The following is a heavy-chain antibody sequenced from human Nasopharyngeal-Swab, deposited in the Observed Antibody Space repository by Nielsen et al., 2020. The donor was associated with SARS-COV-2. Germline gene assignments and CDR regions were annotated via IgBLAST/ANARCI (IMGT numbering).Heavy chain of an antibody. Sequence: SETLSLPFTVSGSSISNYYCTWIRQPPGKGLDWIAFCYHIWATTSNPSLKSRVSLSVDTSKSQVSLKLASATAADTAVYYCVASQRLADMAVAGYFDYWGQGTLVTVSS. V-gene: IGHV4-59*03. J-gene: IGHJ4*02. CDR3: VASQRLADMAVAGYFDY. CDR2: CYHIWAT. CDR1: GSSISNYY. D-gene: IGHD6-19*01.